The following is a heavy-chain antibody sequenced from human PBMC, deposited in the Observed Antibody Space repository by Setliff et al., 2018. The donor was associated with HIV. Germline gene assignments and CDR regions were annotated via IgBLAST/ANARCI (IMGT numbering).Heavy chain of an antibody. V-gene: IGHV5-51*01. CDR3: ARFWNSGSYRDAFDI. J-gene: IGHJ3*02. CDR2: IYPGDSDT. D-gene: IGHD1-26*01. CDR1: GYSFTSYW. Sequence: GASVKISCKGSGYSFTSYWIGWVRQMSGKGLEWMGIIYPGDSDTRYSPSFQGQVIISADKSISTAYLQWSSLKASDSAMYYCARFWNSGSYRDAFDIWGQGTMVTVSS.